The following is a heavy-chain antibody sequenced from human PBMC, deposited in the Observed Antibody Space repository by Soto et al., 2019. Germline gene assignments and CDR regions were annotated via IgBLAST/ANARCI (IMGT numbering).Heavy chain of an antibody. Sequence: QVQLVQSGAEVKKPGASVKVSCKASGYTFTSYAMHWVRQAPGQRLEWMGWINGDNGNTKYSQKFQGRVTISSDTSASTAYMELSSLRSEVTAVYVCARNGVGTYHFDYWGQGTLVTVSS. CDR1: GYTFTSYA. D-gene: IGHD1-1*01. CDR3: ARNGVGTYHFDY. CDR2: INGDNGNT. V-gene: IGHV1-3*01. J-gene: IGHJ4*02.